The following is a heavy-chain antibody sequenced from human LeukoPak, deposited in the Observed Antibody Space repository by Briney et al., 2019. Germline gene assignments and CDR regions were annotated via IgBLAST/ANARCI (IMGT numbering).Heavy chain of an antibody. J-gene: IGHJ4*02. V-gene: IGHV1-2*06. D-gene: IGHD4-17*01. CDR3: GRDLSLGPHHYGEPFDY. CDR1: GYTFTGYY. Sequence: GASVKVSCKASGYTFTGYYMHWVRQAPGQGLEWMGRINPNSGGTNYAQKFQGRVTMTRDTSISTAYMELSRLRSDDTAVYYCGRDLSLGPHHYGEPFDYWGQGTLVTVSP. CDR2: INPNSGGT.